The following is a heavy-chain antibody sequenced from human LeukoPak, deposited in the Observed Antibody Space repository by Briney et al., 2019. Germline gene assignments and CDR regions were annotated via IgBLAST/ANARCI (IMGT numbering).Heavy chain of an antibody. CDR1: GGPISGYY. J-gene: IGHJ5*02. CDR2: FYRSGST. Sequence: SETLSLTCTVSGGPISGYYWSWIREPAGRGLGWIGRFYRSGSTNYNPSLKGRVTMSVDTSNNQFFLMLSSVTAADTAVYYCARDAPVDTAKNWFDPWGQGILVTVSS. CDR3: ARDAPVDTAKNWFDP. V-gene: IGHV4-4*07. D-gene: IGHD5-18*01.